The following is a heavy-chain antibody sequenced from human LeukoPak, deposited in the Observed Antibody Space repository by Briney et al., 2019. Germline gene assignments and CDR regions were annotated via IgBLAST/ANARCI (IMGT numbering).Heavy chain of an antibody. D-gene: IGHD2-2*01. CDR3: ARQVPAADY. CDR2: INHSGST. CDR1: GGSFSGYY. V-gene: IGHV4-34*01. Sequence: SETLSLTCAVYGGSFSGYYWSWIRQPPGKGLEWIGEINHSGSTNYNPSLKSRVTISVDTSKNQFSLKLSSVSAADTAVYYCARQVPAADYWGQGTLVTVSS. J-gene: IGHJ4*02.